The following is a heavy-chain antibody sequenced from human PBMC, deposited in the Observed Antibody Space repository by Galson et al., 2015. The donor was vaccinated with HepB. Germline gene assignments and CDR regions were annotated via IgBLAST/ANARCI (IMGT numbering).Heavy chain of an antibody. Sequence: SVKVSCKASGYTFSNYALTWVRQAPGLGLEWMGWISGYSGHPKYTQKFQGRVTMTTDRSARTAYMELRSLRLDDTAMYYCAREVAGSTGYYYDVDFWGQGTLVTVSS. V-gene: IGHV1-18*04. CDR2: ISGYSGHP. CDR1: GYTFSNYA. J-gene: IGHJ4*02. CDR3: AREVAGSTGYYYDVDF. D-gene: IGHD3-22*01.